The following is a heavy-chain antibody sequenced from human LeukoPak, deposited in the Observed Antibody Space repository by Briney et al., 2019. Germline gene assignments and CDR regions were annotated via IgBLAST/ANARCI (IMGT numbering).Heavy chain of an antibody. D-gene: IGHD3-10*01. CDR1: GFTFSSYG. CDR2: ISSSSSTI. J-gene: IGHJ4*02. Sequence: GGSLRLSCAASGFTFSSYGMTWVRQAPGKGLEWVSYISSSSSTIYYADSVKGRFTISRDNAKNSLYLQLNSLRAEDTAVYYCARDHRSTMVRGVIHYFDYWGQGTLVTVSS. V-gene: IGHV3-48*01. CDR3: ARDHRSTMVRGVIHYFDY.